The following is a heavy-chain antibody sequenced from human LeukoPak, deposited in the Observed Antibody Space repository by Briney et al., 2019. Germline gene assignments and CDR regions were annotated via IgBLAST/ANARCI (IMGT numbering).Heavy chain of an antibody. J-gene: IGHJ5*02. D-gene: IGHD3-10*01. Sequence: GGSLRLSCAASGFTFSSYAMSWVRQAPGKGLEWVSAISGSGGSTYYADSVKGRFTISRDNSKNTLYLQMNSLRAEDTAVYYCAKDSPRGWFGELFYWFDPWGQGTLVTVSS. CDR2: ISGSGGST. CDR1: GFTFSSYA. CDR3: AKDSPRGWFGELFYWFDP. V-gene: IGHV3-23*01.